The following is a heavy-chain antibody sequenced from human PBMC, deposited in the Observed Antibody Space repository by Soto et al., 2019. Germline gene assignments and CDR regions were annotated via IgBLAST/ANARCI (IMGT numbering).Heavy chain of an antibody. D-gene: IGHD2-8*01. Sequence: GASVKVSCQGSGYTLPELSLHWVRQAPGKGLEWMGGFDPEDGETIYAQKFQGRVTMTEDTSTDTAYMELSSLRSEDTAVYYCATFSDGPRVDVWGQGTTVTVSS. CDR3: ATFSDGPRVDV. V-gene: IGHV1-24*01. J-gene: IGHJ6*02. CDR2: FDPEDGET. CDR1: GYTLPELS.